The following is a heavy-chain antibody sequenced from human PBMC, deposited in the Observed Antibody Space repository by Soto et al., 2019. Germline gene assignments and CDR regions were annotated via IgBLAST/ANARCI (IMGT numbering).Heavy chain of an antibody. J-gene: IGHJ4*02. V-gene: IGHV3-30*03. CDR3: ARSPGPWTRAVGN. Sequence: HPGGSLRLSCAASGFTFSSYGMKWVRQAPGKGLEWVAVISYDENNKYYADSVKGRFTISRDNPKNSLYLQMNSLSAEGTAVYYCARSPGPWTRAVGNWGQGTLVTVSS. CDR1: GFTFSSYG. CDR2: ISYDENNK. D-gene: IGHD1-1*01.